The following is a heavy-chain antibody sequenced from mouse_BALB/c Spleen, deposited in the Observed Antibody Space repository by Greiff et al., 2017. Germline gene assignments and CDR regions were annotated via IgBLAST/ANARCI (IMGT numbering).Heavy chain of an antibody. J-gene: IGHJ4*01. D-gene: IGHD1-1*02. CDR3: ARKGGLGAMDY. V-gene: IGHV5-6-5*01. Sequence: EVMLVESGGGLVKPVGSLKLSCAASGFTFSSYAMSWVRQTPEKRLEWVASISSGGSTYYPDSVKGRFTISRDNARNILYLQMSSLRSEDTAMYYCARKGGLGAMDYWGQGTSVTVSS. CDR1: GFTFSSYA. CDR2: ISSGGST.